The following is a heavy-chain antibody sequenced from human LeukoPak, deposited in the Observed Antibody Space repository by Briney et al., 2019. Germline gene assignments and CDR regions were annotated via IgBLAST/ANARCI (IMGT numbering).Heavy chain of an antibody. CDR2: IYTSGST. CDR3: ARDHVDTAMVDNYYYMDV. V-gene: IGHV4-61*02. J-gene: IGHJ6*03. Sequence: PSETLSLTCTVSGGSISSSSYYWSWIRQPAGKGLEWIGRIYTSGSTNYNPSLKSRVTMSVDTSKNQFSLKLSSVTAADTAVYYCARDHVDTAMVDNYYYMDVWGKGTTVTISS. D-gene: IGHD5-18*01. CDR1: GGSISSSSYY.